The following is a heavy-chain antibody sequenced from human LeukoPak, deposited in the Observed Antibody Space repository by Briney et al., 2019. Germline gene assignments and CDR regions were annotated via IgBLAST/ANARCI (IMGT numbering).Heavy chain of an antibody. D-gene: IGHD2-2*01. V-gene: IGHV4-59*01. Sequence: MTSETLSLTCTVSGGSISSYYWSWIRQPPGKGLEWIGYIYYSGSTNYNPSLKSRVTISVDTSKNQFSLKVSSVTAADTAVYYCARETPPYCSSTSCFSAFDIWGQGTMVTVSS. CDR2: IYYSGST. J-gene: IGHJ3*02. CDR1: GGSISSYY. CDR3: ARETPPYCSSTSCFSAFDI.